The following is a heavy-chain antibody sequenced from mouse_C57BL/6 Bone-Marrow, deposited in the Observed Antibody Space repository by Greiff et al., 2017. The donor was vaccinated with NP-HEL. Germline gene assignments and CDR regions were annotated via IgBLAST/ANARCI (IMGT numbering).Heavy chain of an antibody. CDR3: ARIYYYGSSYVYFDY. Sequence: VQLQQPGAELVKPGASVKMSCKASGYTFTSYWITWVKQRPGQGLEWIGDIYPGSGSTNYNEKFKSKATLTVDTSSSTAYMQLSSLTSEDSAVYYCARIYYYGSSYVYFDYWGQGTTLTVSS. CDR1: GYTFTSYW. D-gene: IGHD1-1*01. CDR2: IYPGSGST. V-gene: IGHV1-55*01. J-gene: IGHJ2*01.